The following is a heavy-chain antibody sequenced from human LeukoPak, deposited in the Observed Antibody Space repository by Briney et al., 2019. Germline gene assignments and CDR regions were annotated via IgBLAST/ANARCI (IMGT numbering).Heavy chain of an antibody. J-gene: IGHJ4*02. CDR3: ARDRGGAYDFWTGYYTGYFDY. V-gene: IGHV3-48*01. CDR2: ISSSSSTI. CDR1: GFTFSSYN. D-gene: IGHD3-3*01. Sequence: PGGSLRLSCAASGFTFSSYNMNWVRQAPGKGLEWLSYISSSSSTIYYADSVQGRFTISRDNAKNSLYLQMNSPRAEDTAVYYCARDRGGAYDFWTGYYTGYFDYWGQGALVTVSS.